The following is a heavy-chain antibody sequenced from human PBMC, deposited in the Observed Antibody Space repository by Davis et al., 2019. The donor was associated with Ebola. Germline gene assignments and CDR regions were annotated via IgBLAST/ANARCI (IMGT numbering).Heavy chain of an antibody. D-gene: IGHD3-22*01. V-gene: IGHV1-24*01. CDR2: FDPEDGET. J-gene: IGHJ3*02. CDR1: GYTLTELS. CDR3: ATPRDSSGSRGDAFDI. Sequence: ASVPVPCKVSGYTLTELSMHWVRQAPGKVLEWMGGFDPEDGETIYAQKFQGRVTMTEDTSTDTAYMELSSLRSEETAVYYCATPRDSSGSRGDAFDIWGQGTMVTVSS.